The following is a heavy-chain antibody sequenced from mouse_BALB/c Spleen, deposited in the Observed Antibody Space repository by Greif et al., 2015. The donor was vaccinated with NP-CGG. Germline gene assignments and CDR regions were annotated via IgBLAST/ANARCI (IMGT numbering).Heavy chain of an antibody. V-gene: IGHV2-2*02. CDR3: ARNGDGYWFAY. CDR1: GFSLTSYG. D-gene: IGHD2-3*01. Sequence: QVQLQQSGPGLVQPSQSLSITCTGSGFSLTSYGVHWVRQSPGKGLEWLGVIWRGGSTDYNAAFISRLSISKDNSKSQVFFKMNSLQANDTAIYYCARNGDGYWFAYWGQGTLVTVSA. CDR2: IWRGGST. J-gene: IGHJ3*01.